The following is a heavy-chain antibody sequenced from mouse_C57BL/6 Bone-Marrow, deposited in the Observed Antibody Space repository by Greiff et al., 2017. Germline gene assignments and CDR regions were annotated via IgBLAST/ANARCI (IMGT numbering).Heavy chain of an antibody. J-gene: IGHJ3*01. Sequence: EVQLQQSGPELVKPGASVKIPCKASGYTFTDYNMDWVKQSHGKSLEWIGDINPNNGGTIYNQKFKGKATLTVDKSSSTAYMELRSLTSEDTAVYDCARPLYDYDGGPWFAYWGQGTLVTVSA. D-gene: IGHD2-4*01. CDR2: INPNNGGT. CDR3: ARPLYDYDGGPWFAY. V-gene: IGHV1-18*01. CDR1: GYTFTDYN.